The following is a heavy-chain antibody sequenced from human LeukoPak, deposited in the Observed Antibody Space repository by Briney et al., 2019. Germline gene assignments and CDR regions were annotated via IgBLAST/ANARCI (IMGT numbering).Heavy chain of an antibody. Sequence: PGGSPRLSCAASGFTFSSYEMNWVRQAPGKGLEWVSYISSSGSTIYYADSVKGRFTISRDNAKNSLYLQMNSLRAEDTAVYYCARDPSSERYFDPSWFDPWGQGTLVTVSS. CDR1: GFTFSSYE. D-gene: IGHD3-9*01. CDR3: ARDPSSERYFDPSWFDP. J-gene: IGHJ5*02. CDR2: ISSSGSTI. V-gene: IGHV3-48*03.